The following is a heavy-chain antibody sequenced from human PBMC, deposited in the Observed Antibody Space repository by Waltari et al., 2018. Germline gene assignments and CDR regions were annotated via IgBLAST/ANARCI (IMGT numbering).Heavy chain of an antibody. J-gene: IGHJ4*02. D-gene: IGHD4-17*01. CDR2: IYYSGST. V-gene: IGHV4-39*07. CDR3: ARDRRGNYGDYTRGFDY. Sequence: QLQLQESGPGLVKPSETLSLTCTVSGGSISSSSYYWGWIRQPPGKGLEWIGSIYYSGSTYYNPSLKSRVTISVDTSKNQFSLKLSSVTAADTAVYYCARDRRGNYGDYTRGFDYWGQGTLVTVSS. CDR1: GGSISSSSYY.